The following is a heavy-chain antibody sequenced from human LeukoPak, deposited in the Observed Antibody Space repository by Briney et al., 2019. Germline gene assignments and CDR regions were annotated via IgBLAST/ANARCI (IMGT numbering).Heavy chain of an antibody. CDR2: ISSSGSTI. V-gene: IGHV3-48*03. J-gene: IGHJ6*02. Sequence: GGSLRLSCAASGFTFSSYEMNWVRQAPGKGLEWVSYISSSGSTIYYAGSVKGRFTISRDNAKNSLYLQMNSLRAEDTAVYYCARDSTIFGVVIIPQYYYYGMDVWGQGTTVTVSS. D-gene: IGHD3-3*01. CDR1: GFTFSSYE. CDR3: ARDSTIFGVVIIPQYYYYGMDV.